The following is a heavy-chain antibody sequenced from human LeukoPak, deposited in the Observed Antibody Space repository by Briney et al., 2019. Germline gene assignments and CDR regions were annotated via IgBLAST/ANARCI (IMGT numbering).Heavy chain of an antibody. V-gene: IGHV3-48*03. CDR2: ITSSASPI. CDR3: ARIYGSGSYWDY. J-gene: IGHJ4*02. CDR1: GFTFNNYE. Sequence: GGSLRLSCAVSGFTFNNYEMNWVRQAPGKGLEWISYITSSASPIYYADSVKGRFTISRDNAKNSLYLQMNSLRVEDTAVYYCARIYGSGSYWDYWGQGTLVTVSS. D-gene: IGHD3-10*01.